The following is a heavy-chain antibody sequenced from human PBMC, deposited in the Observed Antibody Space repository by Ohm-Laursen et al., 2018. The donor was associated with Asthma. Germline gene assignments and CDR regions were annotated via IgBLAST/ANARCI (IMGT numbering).Heavy chain of an antibody. Sequence: ASVKVSCKAAGYKFSSYGISWVRQAPGQGLEWMGWISAYNGNTNYAQKLQGRVTMTTDTSTSTAYMELRSLRSDDTAVYYCARRSSIQGYYYYGMDVWGQGTTVTVSS. V-gene: IGHV1-18*04. CDR3: ARRSSIQGYYYYGMDV. CDR2: ISAYNGNT. J-gene: IGHJ6*02. CDR1: GYKFSSYG.